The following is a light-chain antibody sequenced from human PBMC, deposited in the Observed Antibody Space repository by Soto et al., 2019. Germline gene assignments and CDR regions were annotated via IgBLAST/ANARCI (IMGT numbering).Light chain of an antibody. J-gene: IGLJ3*02. CDR2: EVS. V-gene: IGLV2-14*01. Sequence: QSAQTQPASVSGSPGQSITISCTGTTGDIGTYNYVSWYQHHPDKAPRLMIYEVSNRPSGVSNRFSGSKSGNTASLTISGLQAEDESDYYCTSFTNSRTVVFGGGTKLTVL. CDR3: TSFTNSRTVV. CDR1: TGDIGTYNY.